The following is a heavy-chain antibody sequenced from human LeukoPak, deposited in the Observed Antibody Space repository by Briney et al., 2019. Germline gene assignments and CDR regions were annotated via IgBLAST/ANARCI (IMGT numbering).Heavy chain of an antibody. CDR2: ISFDGSNK. J-gene: IGHJ3*02. D-gene: IGHD3-10*01. CDR1: GFTFSSYG. V-gene: IGHV3-30*18. Sequence: PGGSLRLSCAASGFTFSSYGMPWVRQAPGKGLEWVAIISFDGSNKFYADSVKGRFTISRDNSKNTLYLQMNSLRAEDTAVYYCAKKYSPLWFGTDAFDIWGQGTMVTVSS. CDR3: AKKYSPLWFGTDAFDI.